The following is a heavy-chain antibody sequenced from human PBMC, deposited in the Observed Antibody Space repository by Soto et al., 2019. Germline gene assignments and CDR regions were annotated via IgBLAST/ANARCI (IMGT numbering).Heavy chain of an antibody. CDR3: ALLGYCSSTSCFDAFDI. J-gene: IGHJ3*02. CDR1: GGTFSSYT. Sequence: ASVKVSCKASGGTFSSYTISWVRQAPGQGLEWMGRIIPILGIANYAQKFQGRGTITADKSTSTAYMELSSLGSEDTAVYYCALLGYCSSTSCFDAFDIWGQGTMVTVSS. D-gene: IGHD2-2*01. CDR2: IIPILGIA. V-gene: IGHV1-69*02.